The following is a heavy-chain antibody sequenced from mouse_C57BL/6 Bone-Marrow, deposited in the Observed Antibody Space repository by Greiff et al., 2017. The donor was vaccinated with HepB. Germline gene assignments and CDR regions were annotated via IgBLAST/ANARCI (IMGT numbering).Heavy chain of an antibody. CDR1: GYTFTDYE. V-gene: IGHV1-15*01. CDR3: TRAAQATGYYAMDY. Sequence: QVQLKQSGAELVRPGASVTLSCKASGYTFTDYEMHWVKQTPVHGLEWIGAIDPETGGTAYNQKFKGKAILTADKSSSTAYMELRSLTSEDSAVYYCTRAAQATGYYAMDYWGQGTSVTVSS. CDR2: IDPETGGT. D-gene: IGHD3-2*02. J-gene: IGHJ4*01.